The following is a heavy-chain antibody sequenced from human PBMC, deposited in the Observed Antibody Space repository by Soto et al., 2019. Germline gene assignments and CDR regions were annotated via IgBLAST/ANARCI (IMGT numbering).Heavy chain of an antibody. D-gene: IGHD6-6*01. CDR2: IYSGGST. Sequence: EVQLVESGGGLIQPGGSLRLSCAASGFTVSSNYMSWVRQAPGKGLEWVSVIYSGGSTYYADSVKGRFTISRDNSKNTQYLQMNSLRAEDTAVYYCARDRAYSSSRTYGMDVWGQGTTVTVSS. V-gene: IGHV3-53*01. J-gene: IGHJ6*02. CDR1: GFTVSSNY. CDR3: ARDRAYSSSRTYGMDV.